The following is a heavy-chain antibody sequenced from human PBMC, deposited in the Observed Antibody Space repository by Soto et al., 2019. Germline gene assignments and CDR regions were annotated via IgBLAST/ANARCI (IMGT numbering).Heavy chain of an antibody. V-gene: IGHV3-21*01. Sequence: GGSLRLSCAASGFTFSSYSMNWVRQAPGKGLEWVSSISSSSSYIYYADSVKGRFTISRDNAKNSLYLQMNSLRAEDTAVYYCARDPTTRLYDSNGSPNNWFDTWGQGTLVTVSS. D-gene: IGHD3-22*01. J-gene: IGHJ5*01. CDR3: ARDPTTRLYDSNGSPNNWFDT. CDR1: GFTFSSYS. CDR2: ISSSSSYI.